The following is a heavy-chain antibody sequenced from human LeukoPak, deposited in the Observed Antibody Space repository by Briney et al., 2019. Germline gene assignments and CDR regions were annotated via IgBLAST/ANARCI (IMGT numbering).Heavy chain of an antibody. CDR2: IRPYNGDT. V-gene: IGHV1-18*01. Sequence: SSVKVSCKTSGYTFTSYGLTWVRQAPGQGLEYMRWIRPYNGDTNYPQKFQGRVPLTTDTSTSTAYMDLRSLRSDDTALYYCARTGPYSDVYYVDHWGQGTLVTVSS. J-gene: IGHJ4*02. CDR1: GYTFTSYG. D-gene: IGHD4-17*01. CDR3: ARTGPYSDVYYVDH.